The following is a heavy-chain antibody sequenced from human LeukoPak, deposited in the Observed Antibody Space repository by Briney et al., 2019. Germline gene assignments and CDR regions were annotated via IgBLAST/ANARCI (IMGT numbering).Heavy chain of an antibody. CDR2: VVGSGALT. CDR1: GFTFSSYT. J-gene: IGHJ3*01. D-gene: IGHD4-23*01. Sequence: GGSLRLSCAASGFTFSSYTLSWVRQAPGKGLEWVSAVVGSGALTFYADSVKGRFTISRDNSQNTLFLQMNSLRAEDTAVYFCVKARTLVIPMDAFDVWGQGTMVTVSS. V-gene: IGHV3-23*01. CDR3: VKARTLVIPMDAFDV.